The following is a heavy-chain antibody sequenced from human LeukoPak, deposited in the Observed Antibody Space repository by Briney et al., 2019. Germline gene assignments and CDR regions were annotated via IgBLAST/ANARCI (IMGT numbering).Heavy chain of an antibody. CDR2: INPNSGGT. D-gene: IGHD6-19*01. CDR3: ARAGSGSGWYFDY. Sequence: ASVKVSCKASGYTFTGYYMHWVRQAPGQGLEWMGWINPNSGGTNYAQKFQGRVTMTRDTSISTAYMEVSRLRSDDTAVYYCARAGSGSGWYFDYWGQGTLVTVSA. CDR1: GYTFTGYY. J-gene: IGHJ4*02. V-gene: IGHV1-2*02.